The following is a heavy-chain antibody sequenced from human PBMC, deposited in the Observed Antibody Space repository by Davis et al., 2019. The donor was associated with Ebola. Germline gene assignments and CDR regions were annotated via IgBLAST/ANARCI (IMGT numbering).Heavy chain of an antibody. D-gene: IGHD3-10*01. CDR3: ARKFSSGTYWLDY. CDR1: AFSFSAYP. J-gene: IGHJ4*02. Sequence: PGGSLRLSCAASAFSFSAYPMHWVRQAPGKGLEYVAAISTDGGGTYYANSVKGRFTISRDNSKNTLYLQMGSLRVDDMAVYYCARKFSSGTYWLDYWGRGTLVTVSS. V-gene: IGHV3-64*01. CDR2: ISTDGGGT.